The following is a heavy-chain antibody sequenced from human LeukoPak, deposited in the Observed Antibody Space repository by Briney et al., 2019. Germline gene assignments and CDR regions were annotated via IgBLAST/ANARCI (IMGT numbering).Heavy chain of an antibody. Sequence: GGSLRLSCAASGFTFSSYAMSWARQAPGKGLEWVSAISGSGGSTYYADSVKGRFTISRDNSKNTLYLQMSSLRAEDTAVYYCAKPRRDGYNCYYFDYWGQGTLVTVSS. CDR2: ISGSGGST. J-gene: IGHJ4*02. CDR3: AKPRRDGYNCYYFDY. D-gene: IGHD5-24*01. CDR1: GFTFSSYA. V-gene: IGHV3-23*01.